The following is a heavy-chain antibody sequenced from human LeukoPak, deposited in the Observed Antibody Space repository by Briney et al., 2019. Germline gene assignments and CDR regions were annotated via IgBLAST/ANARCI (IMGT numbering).Heavy chain of an antibody. V-gene: IGHV3-30*04. J-gene: IGHJ3*02. CDR3: ARDQATYYYDSSGYRGAFDI. Sequence: GRSLRLSCAASGFTFSSYATHWVRQAPGKGLEWVAVISDDGRNKYYADSVKGRFTISRDNSKNTLYLQMNSLRAEDTAVYYCARDQATYYYDSSGYRGAFDIWGQGTMVTVSS. D-gene: IGHD3-22*01. CDR2: ISDDGRNK. CDR1: GFTFSSYA.